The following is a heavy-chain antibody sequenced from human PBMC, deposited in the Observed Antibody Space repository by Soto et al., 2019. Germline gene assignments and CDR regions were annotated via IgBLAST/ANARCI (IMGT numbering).Heavy chain of an antibody. V-gene: IGHV3-74*01. CDR1: GFTLSGRS. D-gene: IGHD3-10*01. CDR2: IDNAGTDS. Sequence: EVQLVESGGGLVQPGGSLRLSCAASGFTLSGRSMHWVRQAPGKGLVWVSGIDNAGTDSTYADSVKGRFTSSRDNAKKMLYLQMNSLRVEDTAVYYCARGWFGPDVWGKGPTVTVSS. CDR3: ARGWFGPDV. J-gene: IGHJ6*04.